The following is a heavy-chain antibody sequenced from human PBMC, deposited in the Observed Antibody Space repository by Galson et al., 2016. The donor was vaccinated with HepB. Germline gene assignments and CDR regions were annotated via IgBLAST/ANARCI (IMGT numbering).Heavy chain of an antibody. CDR2: MSYRGNI. CDR3: AKNLYNWSGPHYYGMDV. Sequence: SETLSLTCTVSGGSISSYSWSWVRQTPGKGLEWIGYMSYRGNINYNPSLKSRITISVDTSKNQFFLTLSSVTAADTAVYYCAKNLYNWSGPHYYGMDVWGQGTTVTVSS. CDR1: GGSISSYS. J-gene: IGHJ6*02. V-gene: IGHV4-59*01. D-gene: IGHD1-1*01.